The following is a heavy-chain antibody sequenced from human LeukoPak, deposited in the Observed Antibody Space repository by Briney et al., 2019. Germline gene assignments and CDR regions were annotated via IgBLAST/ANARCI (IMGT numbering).Heavy chain of an antibody. V-gene: IGHV4-59*01. D-gene: IGHD6-6*01. J-gene: IGHJ4*02. Sequence: KPSETLSLTCTVSGGSISSYYWSWIRQPPGKGLEWIGYIYYSGSTNYNPSLKSRVTISVDTSKNQFSLKLSSVTAADTAVYYCARSSSSVSDYWGQGTLVTVSS. CDR1: GGSISSYY. CDR3: ARSSSSVSDY. CDR2: IYYSGST.